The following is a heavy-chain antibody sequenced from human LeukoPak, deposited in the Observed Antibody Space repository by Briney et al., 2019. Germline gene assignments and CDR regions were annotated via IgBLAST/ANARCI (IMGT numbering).Heavy chain of an antibody. CDR1: SGSFSGYY. CDR3: ARRAYSAAYWEHFDY. J-gene: IGHJ4*02. Sequence: PSETLSLTCAVYSGSFSGYYWSWIRQPPGKGLEWIGEINHSGSTNYNPSLKSRVTISVDTSKNRFSLKLSSVTAADTAVYFCARRAYSAAYWEHFDYWGQGTLVTVSS. D-gene: IGHD1-26*01. V-gene: IGHV4-34*01. CDR2: INHSGST.